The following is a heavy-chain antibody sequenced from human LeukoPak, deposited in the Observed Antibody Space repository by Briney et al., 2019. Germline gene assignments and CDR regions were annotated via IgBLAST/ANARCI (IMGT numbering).Heavy chain of an antibody. CDR1: GDSISSGDYY. J-gene: IGHJ5*02. V-gene: IGHV4-30-4*01. D-gene: IGHD1-1*01. CDR3: ARGTERASWFDP. Sequence: SETLSLTCTVSGDSISSGDYYWSWIRQPPGKSLEWIGYIFYSGSTYYNPSLKSQIAISVDTSKNQFSLKLSSVTAADTAVYYCARGTERASWFDPWGQGTLVTVSS. CDR2: IFYSGST.